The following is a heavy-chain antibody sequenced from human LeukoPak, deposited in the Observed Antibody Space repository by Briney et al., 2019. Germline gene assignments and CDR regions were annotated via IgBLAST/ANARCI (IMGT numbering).Heavy chain of an antibody. J-gene: IGHJ6*03. CDR2: IYTSGST. Sequence: SETLSLTCTVSGGSISSYYWSWIRQPAGKGLEWIGRIYTSGSTNYNPSLKSRVTISVDKSKKEFSLKLSSVTAADTAVYYCATSSMDVWGKGTTVTVSS. CDR3: ATSSMDV. V-gene: IGHV4-4*07. CDR1: GGSISSYY.